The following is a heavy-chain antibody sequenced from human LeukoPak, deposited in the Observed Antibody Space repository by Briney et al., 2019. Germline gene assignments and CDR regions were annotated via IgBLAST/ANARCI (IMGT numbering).Heavy chain of an antibody. CDR1: GYTFTTYG. J-gene: IGHJ4*02. V-gene: IGHV1-2*02. CDR3: ATQRGSYLWGTDFDY. D-gene: IGHD3-16*01. CDR2: INPNSGDT. Sequence: ASVKVSCEASGYTFTTYGIGWVRQAPGQGLEWMGWINPNSGDTKYAQKFQGRVTMTRDTSISTAYMELSRLRSDDTAVYYCATQRGSYLWGTDFDYWGQGTLVTVSS.